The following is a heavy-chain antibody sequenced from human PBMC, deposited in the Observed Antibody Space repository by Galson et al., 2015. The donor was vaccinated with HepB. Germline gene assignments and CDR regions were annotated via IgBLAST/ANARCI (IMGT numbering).Heavy chain of an antibody. V-gene: IGHV3-23*01. CDR2: ISGGGGYT. J-gene: IGHJ4*02. D-gene: IGHD6-13*01. CDR3: ATDLKGSSSWSWAFDD. Sequence: SLRLSCAASGFTFSSYAMSWVRQAPGKELEWVSAISGGGGYTYHADSVKGRLTISRDNSRNTLYLQMNGLRAEDTAVYYCATDLKGSSSWSWAFDDWGQGTLVTVSS. CDR1: GFTFSSYA.